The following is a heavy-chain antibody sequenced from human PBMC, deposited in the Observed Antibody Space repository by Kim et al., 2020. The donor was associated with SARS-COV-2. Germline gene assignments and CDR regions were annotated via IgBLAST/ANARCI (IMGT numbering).Heavy chain of an antibody. J-gene: IGHJ4*02. V-gene: IGHV3-43*02. D-gene: IGHD2-2*01. CDR3: AKRTQGSMGFLVY. CDR1: GFTFGHYA. Sequence: PGGSLRLSCAASGFTFGHYAIHWVRQAPGKGLEWVSLISGDGRDTYYADSVKGRFTISRDNSKNSLYLQMHSLRTEDTALYFCAKRTQGSMGFLVYWGQGTLVTVSS. CDR2: ISGDGRDT.